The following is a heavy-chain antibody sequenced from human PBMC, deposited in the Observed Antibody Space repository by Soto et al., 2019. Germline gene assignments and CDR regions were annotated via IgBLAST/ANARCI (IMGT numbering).Heavy chain of an antibody. D-gene: IGHD3-22*01. J-gene: IGHJ4*02. V-gene: IGHV1-69*13. CDR1: GGTFSSYA. Sequence: ASVKVSCKASGGTFSSYAISWVRQAPGQGLEWMGGIIPIFGTANYAQKFQGRVTITADESTSTAYMELSSLRSEDTAVYYCARAIGYYDRSGPYYFDYWGQGTLVTVSS. CDR3: ARAIGYYDRSGPYYFDY. CDR2: IIPIFGTA.